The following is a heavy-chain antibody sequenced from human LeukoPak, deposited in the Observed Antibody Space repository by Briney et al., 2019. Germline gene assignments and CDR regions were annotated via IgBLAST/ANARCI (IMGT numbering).Heavy chain of an antibody. Sequence: ASVKVSCKASGYTFTRYGISWVRQAPVQGLEWMGWISAYNGNTNYAQKLQGRVTMTTDTSTSTAYMELRSLRSDGTAVYYCARDLGWELRTVYFDYWGQGTLVTVSS. D-gene: IGHD1-26*01. CDR3: ARDLGWELRTVYFDY. CDR2: ISAYNGNT. V-gene: IGHV1-18*01. CDR1: GYTFTRYG. J-gene: IGHJ4*02.